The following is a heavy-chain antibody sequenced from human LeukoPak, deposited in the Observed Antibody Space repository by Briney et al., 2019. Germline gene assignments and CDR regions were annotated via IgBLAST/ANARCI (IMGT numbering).Heavy chain of an antibody. CDR1: GGSISSYY. D-gene: IGHD3-22*01. V-gene: IGHV4-4*07. Sequence: SETLSLTCTVSGGSISSYYWSWIRQPAGKGLEWIGRIYISGSTNYNPSLKSRVTRSLDTSKNQFSLKLSSVTAPDTAVYYCARYRGYYYFDSWGQGTLVTVSS. CDR2: IYISGST. CDR3: ARYRGYYYFDS. J-gene: IGHJ4*02.